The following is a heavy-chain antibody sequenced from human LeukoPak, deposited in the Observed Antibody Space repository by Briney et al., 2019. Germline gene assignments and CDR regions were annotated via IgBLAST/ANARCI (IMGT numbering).Heavy chain of an antibody. D-gene: IGHD1-7*01. CDR1: GGSISSYY. V-gene: IGHV4-59*08. J-gene: IGHJ4*02. Sequence: SETLSLTCTVSGGSISSYYWSWIRQPPGKGLEWIVYIYYSGSTNYNPSLKSRVTISVDTSKNQFSLKLSSVTAADTAVYYCARHEDWNYVSPTFDYWGQGTLVTVSS. CDR2: IYYSGST. CDR3: ARHEDWNYVSPTFDY.